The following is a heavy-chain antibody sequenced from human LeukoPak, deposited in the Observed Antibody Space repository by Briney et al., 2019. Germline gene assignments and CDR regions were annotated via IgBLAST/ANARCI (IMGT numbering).Heavy chain of an antibody. CDR1: GGSFSGYY. CDR3: ARTNYYDSSGHSRGAFDI. CDR2: INHSGST. J-gene: IGHJ3*02. D-gene: IGHD3-22*01. Sequence: SETLSLTCAVYGGSFSGYYWSWIRQPPGKGLEWIGEINHSGSTNYNPSLKSRVTISVDTSKNQFSLKLSSVTAADTAVYYCARTNYYDSSGHSRGAFDIWGQGTTVTVSS. V-gene: IGHV4-34*01.